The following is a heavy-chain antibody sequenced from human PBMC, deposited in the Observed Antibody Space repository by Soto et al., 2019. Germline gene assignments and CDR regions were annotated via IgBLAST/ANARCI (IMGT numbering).Heavy chain of an antibody. J-gene: IGHJ4*02. Sequence: QLQLQESGPGLVKPSETLSLTCAVSGASISRTGFHWGWIRQPPGQGLEWIGSIYEGETTFYNSSLKSRVTTSADTSKNHFSLKWSPATAADTAVYYCARRGSGHTFDYWGQGTLVTVSS. D-gene: IGHD3-10*01. CDR1: GASISRTGFH. CDR2: IYEGETT. CDR3: ARRGSGHTFDY. V-gene: IGHV4-39*01.